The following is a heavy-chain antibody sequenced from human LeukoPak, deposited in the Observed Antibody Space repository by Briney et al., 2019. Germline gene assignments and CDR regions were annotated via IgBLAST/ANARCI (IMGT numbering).Heavy chain of an antibody. D-gene: IGHD6-19*01. CDR3: ARVQTSEGLVLDAFDI. Sequence: GGSLRLSCAASGFTFDDYGMSWVRQAPGKGLEWVSGINWNGGSTGYADSVKGRFTISRDNAKNSLYLQMNSLRAEDTALYYCARVQTSEGLVLDAFDIWGQGTMVTVSS. CDR2: INWNGGST. J-gene: IGHJ3*02. CDR1: GFTFDDYG. V-gene: IGHV3-20*04.